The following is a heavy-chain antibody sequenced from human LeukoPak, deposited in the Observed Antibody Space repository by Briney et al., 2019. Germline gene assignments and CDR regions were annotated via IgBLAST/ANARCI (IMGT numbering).Heavy chain of an antibody. V-gene: IGHV1-46*01. Sequence: ASVRVSCKASGYIFMSYYMHWVRQAPGQGLEWMGIINPSGGSTSYAQKFQGRVTMTRDTSISTAYLELSRLRSDDTAVYFCASRGDFWTDYWGQGTLVTVSS. D-gene: IGHD3/OR15-3a*01. J-gene: IGHJ4*02. CDR1: GYIFMSYY. CDR2: INPSGGST. CDR3: ASRGDFWTDY.